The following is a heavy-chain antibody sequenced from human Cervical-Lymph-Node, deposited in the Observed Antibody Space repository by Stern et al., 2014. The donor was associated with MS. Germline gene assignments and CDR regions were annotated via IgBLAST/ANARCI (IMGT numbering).Heavy chain of an antibody. J-gene: IGHJ4*01. CDR1: GFSLSTSGVG. CDR3: AHDYPDILTGYYNSRFAS. Sequence: QITLKESGPTLVKPTQTLALTCTFSGFSLSTSGVGVGWIRQPPGKALEWLALIYWTDDRRYSPSLKSRLTITKDASKNQVVLTMTNMDPVDTATYYCAHDYPDILTGYYNSRFASWGHGTLVTVSS. D-gene: IGHD3-9*01. V-gene: IGHV2-5*01. CDR2: IYWTDDR.